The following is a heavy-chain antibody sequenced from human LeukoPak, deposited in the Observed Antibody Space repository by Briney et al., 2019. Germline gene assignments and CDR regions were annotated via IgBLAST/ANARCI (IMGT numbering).Heavy chain of an antibody. V-gene: IGHV3-23*01. CDR3: ASWGARYYFDY. CDR1: GFTFSSYA. Sequence: GGSLILSCAASGFTFSSYAMSWVRQAPGKGLEWVSAISGSGGSTYYADSVKGRFTISRDNSKNTLYLQMNSLRAEDTAVYYCASWGARYYFDYWGQGTLVTVSS. CDR2: ISGSGGST. D-gene: IGHD3-16*01. J-gene: IGHJ4*02.